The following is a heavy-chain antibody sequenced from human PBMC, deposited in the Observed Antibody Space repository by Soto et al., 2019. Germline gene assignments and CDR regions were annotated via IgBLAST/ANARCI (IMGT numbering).Heavy chain of an antibody. CDR1: GYTLTSYY. CDR3: ARDRSGSTSHYYYDFGIDV. J-gene: IGHJ6*02. V-gene: IGHV1-46*01. CDR2: INPSCGST. Sequence: ASVKVSCKASGYTLTSYYMHWLRQAPGQGLEWMGIINPSCGSTSYAQKFHGRVTMTSATSTSTDYMELSSLRYEDTAVHYCARDRSGSTSHYYYDFGIDVWGQGTTVTVSS. D-gene: IGHD2-15*01.